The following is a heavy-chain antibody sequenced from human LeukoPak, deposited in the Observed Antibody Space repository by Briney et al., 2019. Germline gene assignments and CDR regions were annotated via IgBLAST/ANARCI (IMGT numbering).Heavy chain of an antibody. D-gene: IGHD3-9*01. CDR3: AKWGDFDILTGYYVSDF. CDR2: VTGRGSST. J-gene: IGHJ4*02. V-gene: IGHV3-23*01. CDR1: GFTFSNYA. Sequence: GASLRLSCVASGFTFSNYAMSWVRQVPGKRLEWVSAVTGRGSSTYYADSVKGRFTISRDNSRNTLFLQMNSLRAEDTAIYYCAKWGDFDILTGYYVSDFWGQGTLVTVSS.